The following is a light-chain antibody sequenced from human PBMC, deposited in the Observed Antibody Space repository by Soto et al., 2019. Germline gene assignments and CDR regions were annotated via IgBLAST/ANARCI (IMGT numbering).Light chain of an antibody. J-gene: IGKJ2*01. CDR2: SAS. CDR3: QKGHNWPLT. V-gene: IGKV3-15*01. Sequence: EIAMTQSPATLSVSPGERATLSCRASQSISTELAWYQQIPGQPPRLLIYSASTRATAVPARFTGSGSGSEFTLTISGLQSEDFAIYYCQKGHNWPLTFGQGTRLEI. CDR1: QSISTE.